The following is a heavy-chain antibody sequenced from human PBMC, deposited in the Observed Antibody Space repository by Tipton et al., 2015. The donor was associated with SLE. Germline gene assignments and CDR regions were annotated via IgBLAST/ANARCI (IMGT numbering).Heavy chain of an antibody. CDR3: ARGYSSGWYRNAFDI. V-gene: IGHV4-59*01. CDR2: IYYSGST. J-gene: IGHJ3*02. D-gene: IGHD6-19*01. CDR1: GGSISSYY. Sequence: TLSLTCTVSGGSISSYYWSWIRQPPGKGLDWIGYIYYSGSTNYNPSLKSRVTISVDTSKNQFSLKLSSVTAADTAVYYCARGYSSGWYRNAFDIWGQGTMVTVSS.